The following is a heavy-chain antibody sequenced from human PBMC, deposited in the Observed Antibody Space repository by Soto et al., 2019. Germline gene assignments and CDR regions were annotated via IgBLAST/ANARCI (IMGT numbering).Heavy chain of an antibody. J-gene: IGHJ3*02. CDR1: GYTFITSYY. D-gene: IGHD5-12*01. Sequence: QVQLVQSGAEVKKPGASVKLSCKASGYTFITSYYTHWVRQAPGQGLEWMGIINPTGTMTKYSERFEGRLPMTRDTSTSTDYMELSTLTSEDTAVYFCARDTGYDHDAFDIWGKVTMVTVSS. CDR2: INPTGTMT. CDR3: ARDTGYDHDAFDI. V-gene: IGHV1-46*01.